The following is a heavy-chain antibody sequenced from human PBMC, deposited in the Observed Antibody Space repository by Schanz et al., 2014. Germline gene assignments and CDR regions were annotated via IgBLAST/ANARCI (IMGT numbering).Heavy chain of an antibody. Sequence: QVQLVQSGAEVKKPGASVKVSCKVSGSIFSKLLMHWVRQGPAKGLEWMGWISVYHGHTNYAEKVHGRVTMTTDTSTSTAYMELRSLISDDTAVYYCATNSPFRMVRGSNAFDAWGQGTMVTVSS. J-gene: IGHJ3*01. CDR2: ISVYHGHT. D-gene: IGHD3-10*01. CDR1: GSIFSKLL. V-gene: IGHV1-18*01. CDR3: ATNSPFRMVRGSNAFDA.